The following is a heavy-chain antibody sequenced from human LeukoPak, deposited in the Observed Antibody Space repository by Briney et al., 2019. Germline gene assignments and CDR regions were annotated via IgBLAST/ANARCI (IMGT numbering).Heavy chain of an antibody. CDR2: ISYDGSNK. CDR3: TTGLQVLPTVTTYAFDI. J-gene: IGHJ3*02. V-gene: IGHV3-30*03. CDR1: GFTFSSYG. D-gene: IGHD4-17*01. Sequence: QPGRSLRLSCAASGFTFSSYGMHWVRQAPGKGLEWVAVISYDGSNKYYADSVKGRFTISRDNSKNTLYPQMNSLRAEDTAVYYCTTGLQVLPTVTTYAFDIWGQGTMVTVSS.